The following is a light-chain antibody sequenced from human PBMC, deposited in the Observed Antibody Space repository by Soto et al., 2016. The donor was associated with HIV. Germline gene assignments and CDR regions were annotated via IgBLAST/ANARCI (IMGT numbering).Light chain of an antibody. CDR2: DDS. V-gene: IGLV3-21*03. CDR3: QVWDITSAHVV. CDR1: NIGTKS. Sequence: SYELTQPPSVSVAPGKTARITCGGNNIGTKSVHWYQQKPGQAPVVVVYDDSDRPSGIPERFSGSNSGNTATLNISRVEAGDEADYYCQVWDITSAHVVFGGGTKLTVL. J-gene: IGLJ2*01.